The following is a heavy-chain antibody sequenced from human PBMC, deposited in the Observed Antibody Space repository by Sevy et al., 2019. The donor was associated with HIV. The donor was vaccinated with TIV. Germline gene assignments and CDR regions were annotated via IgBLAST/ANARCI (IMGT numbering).Heavy chain of an antibody. CDR2: ISYDGSNK. V-gene: IGHV3-30*18. J-gene: IGHJ4*02. CDR3: AKDYDFWSGYYGNLGYFDY. CDR1: GFTFSSYV. Sequence: GGSLRLSCAASGFTFSSYVMHWVRQAPGKGLEWVAVISYDGSNKYYEDSVKGRFTISRDNSKNTLNLQMNSLRAEDTAVYYCAKDYDFWSGYYGNLGYFDYWGQGTLVTVSS. D-gene: IGHD3-3*01.